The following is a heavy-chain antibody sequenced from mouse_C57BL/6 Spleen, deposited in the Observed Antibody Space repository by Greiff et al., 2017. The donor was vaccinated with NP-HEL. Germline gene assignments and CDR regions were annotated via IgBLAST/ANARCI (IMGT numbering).Heavy chain of an antibody. Sequence: QVQLQQSGPGLVQPSQSLSITCTVSGFSLTSYGVHWVRQSPGKGLEWLGVIWRGGSTDYNAAFMSRLSITKDNSKSQVFFKMNSLQADDTAIYYCAKNKGGTQYYFDYWGQGTTLTVSS. CDR2: IWRGGST. D-gene: IGHD1-3*01. CDR1: GFSLTSYG. V-gene: IGHV2-5*01. CDR3: AKNKGGTQYYFDY. J-gene: IGHJ2*01.